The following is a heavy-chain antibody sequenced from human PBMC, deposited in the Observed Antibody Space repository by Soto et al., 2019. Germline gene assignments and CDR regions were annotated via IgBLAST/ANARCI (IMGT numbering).Heavy chain of an antibody. D-gene: IGHD4-4*01. CDR2: IKSKTDGGTT. CDR3: TTDAYSNYGFYYYGMDV. V-gene: IGHV3-15*07. Sequence: GGSLRLSCAASGFTFSNAWMNWVRQAPGKGLEWVGRIKSKTDGGTTDYAAPVKGRFTISRDDSKNTLYLQMNSLKTEDTAVYYCTTDAYSNYGFYYYGMDVWGQGTTVTVSS. J-gene: IGHJ6*02. CDR1: GFTFSNAW.